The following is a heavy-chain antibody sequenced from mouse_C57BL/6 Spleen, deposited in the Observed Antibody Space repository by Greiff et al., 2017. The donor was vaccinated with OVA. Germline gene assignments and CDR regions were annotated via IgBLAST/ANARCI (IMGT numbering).Heavy chain of an antibody. CDR1: GYTFTSYW. J-gene: IGHJ2*01. CDR2: IDPSDSYT. D-gene: IGHD2-3*01. Sequence: QVQLQQPGAELVRPGTSVTLSCKASGYTFTSYWMHWVKQRPGQGLEWIGVIDPSDSYTNYNQKFKGKATLTVDTSSSAAYMQRSSLTAEDSAVYYCARQGWEGYWGQGTTLTVSS. V-gene: IGHV1-59*01. CDR3: ARQGWEGY.